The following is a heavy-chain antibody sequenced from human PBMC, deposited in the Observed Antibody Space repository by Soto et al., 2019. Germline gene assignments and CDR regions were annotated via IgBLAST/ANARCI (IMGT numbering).Heavy chain of an antibody. Sequence: SETLSLSCVVYVGSVSDYHWAWIRQPPGKGLEWIGEIKPSGRTTYNPSLKSRVIISRDTSKNHLSLRLSAVTAADTAVYYCARAGGSYEYSMDVWGQGTTVTVSS. V-gene: IGHV4-34*01. CDR2: IKPSGRT. J-gene: IGHJ6*02. CDR3: ARAGGSYEYSMDV. CDR1: VGSVSDYH. D-gene: IGHD5-18*01.